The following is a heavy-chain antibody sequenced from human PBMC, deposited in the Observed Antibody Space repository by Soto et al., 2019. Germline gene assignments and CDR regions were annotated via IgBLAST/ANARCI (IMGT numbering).Heavy chain of an antibody. CDR2: ISDNGSST. CDR3: ARSNPYYDFWSGYLFDY. V-gene: IGHV3-23*01. Sequence: PGGSLRLSCAASGFTFSSYAMSWVRQAPGKGLEWVSAISDNGSSTYYADSVKGRFTISRDNSKNTLYLQMNSLRAEDTAVYYCARSNPYYDFWSGYLFDYWGQGTLVTVSS. J-gene: IGHJ4*02. D-gene: IGHD3-3*01. CDR1: GFTFSSYA.